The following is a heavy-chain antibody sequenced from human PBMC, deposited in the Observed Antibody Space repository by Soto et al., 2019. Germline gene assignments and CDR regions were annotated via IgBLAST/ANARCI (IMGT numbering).Heavy chain of an antibody. Sequence: QVQLVESGGGVVQPGRSLRLSCAASGFTFSSYGMHWVRQAPGKGLEWVAVIWYDGSNKYYADSVKGRFTISRDNSKNTLYLQMNSLRAEDTAVYYCARDHGNYVFDYWGQGTLVTLSS. CDR1: GFTFSSYG. V-gene: IGHV3-33*01. CDR2: IWYDGSNK. D-gene: IGHD4-4*01. J-gene: IGHJ4*02. CDR3: ARDHGNYVFDY.